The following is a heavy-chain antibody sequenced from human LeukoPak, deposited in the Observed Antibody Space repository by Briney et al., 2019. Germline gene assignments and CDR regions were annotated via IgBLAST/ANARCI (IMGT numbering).Heavy chain of an antibody. Sequence: PGGSLRLSCAASGLTFSSYWMHWVRQPPGKGLEWVSGINSDGISTTYADSVKGRFTISKDNAKNTLYVQMNSLRVDDTAVYYCARFGLAVPGLISWGQGTLVTVS. CDR3: ARFGLAVPGLIS. CDR1: GLTFSSYW. J-gene: IGHJ4*02. V-gene: IGHV3-74*01. D-gene: IGHD6-19*01. CDR2: INSDGIST.